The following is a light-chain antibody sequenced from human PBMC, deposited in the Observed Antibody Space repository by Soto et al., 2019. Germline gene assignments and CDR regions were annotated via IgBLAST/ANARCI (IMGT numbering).Light chain of an antibody. Sequence: QSALTQPASVSGSPGQSITISCTGTSSDVGGYNYVSWYQQHPGKAPKLMIYEVSNRPSGVSNRFSGSKSGNTAFLTISGLQDEDEADYYCSSYTSSSTQVFGTGTKLTVL. CDR2: EVS. J-gene: IGLJ1*01. CDR3: SSYTSSSTQV. V-gene: IGLV2-14*01. CDR1: SSDVGGYNY.